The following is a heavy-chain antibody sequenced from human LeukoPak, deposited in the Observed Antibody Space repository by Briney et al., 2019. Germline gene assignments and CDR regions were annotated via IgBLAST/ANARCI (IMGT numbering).Heavy chain of an antibody. J-gene: IGHJ5*02. Sequence: GASVKVSCKASGGTFSSYAISWVRHAPGQGLEWMGGIIPIFGTANYAQKFQGRVTITADESTSTAYMELSSLRSEDTAVYYCAREGYCSSTSCWFDPWGQGTLVTVSS. CDR1: GGTFSSYA. CDR2: IIPIFGTA. V-gene: IGHV1-69*01. D-gene: IGHD2-2*01. CDR3: AREGYCSSTSCWFDP.